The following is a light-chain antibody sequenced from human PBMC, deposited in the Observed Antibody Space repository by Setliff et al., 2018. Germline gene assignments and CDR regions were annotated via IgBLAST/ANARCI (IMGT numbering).Light chain of an antibody. CDR1: QDISRA. V-gene: IGKV1-13*02. CDR2: DAS. J-gene: IGKJ4*01. Sequence: IQLTQSPSSLSASVGDRATVTCRASQDISRALAWYQQKPGNPPKLLIYDASNLESGVPSRFSGSGSGTEFTLTVSSLQPEDFATYYCQQFKSSPLTFGGGTKVDIK. CDR3: QQFKSSPLT.